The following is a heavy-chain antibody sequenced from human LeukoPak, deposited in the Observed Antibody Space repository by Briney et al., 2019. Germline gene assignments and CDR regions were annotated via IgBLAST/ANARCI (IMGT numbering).Heavy chain of an antibody. V-gene: IGHV4-59*12. D-gene: IGHD2-2*01. J-gene: IGHJ6*02. CDR3: ARDIVVVPAAMWGYYYYGMDV. CDR2: IYYSGST. CDR1: GGSISSYY. Sequence: PSETLSLTCTVSGGSISSYYWSWIRQPPGKGLEWIGYIYYSGSTNYNPSLKSRVTISVDTSKNQFSLKLSSVTAADTAVYYCARDIVVVPAAMWGYYYYGMDVWGQGTTVTVSS.